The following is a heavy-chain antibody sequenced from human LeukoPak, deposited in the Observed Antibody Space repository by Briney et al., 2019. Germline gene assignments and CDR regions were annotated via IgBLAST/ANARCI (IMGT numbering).Heavy chain of an antibody. Sequence: GASVKVSCKASGYTFTSYYMHWVRQAPGQGLEWMGIINPSGGSTSYAQKFQGRVTMTRDTSTSTVYMELSSLSSEDTAVYYCARGPSITLVRGGQWYYYMDVWGKGTTVTISS. CDR2: INPSGGST. D-gene: IGHD3-10*01. V-gene: IGHV1-46*01. J-gene: IGHJ6*03. CDR1: GYTFTSYY. CDR3: ARGPSITLVRGGQWYYYMDV.